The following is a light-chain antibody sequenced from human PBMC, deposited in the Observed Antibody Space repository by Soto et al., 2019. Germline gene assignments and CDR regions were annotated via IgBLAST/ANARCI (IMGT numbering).Light chain of an antibody. CDR3: SSYTSSSTPCV. V-gene: IGLV2-14*01. J-gene: IGLJ1*01. CDR2: DVS. Sequence: QPSPPSGAPGQSIPPSRPRNNRDVGGYNYVSWYQQHPGRAPKLMIYDVSNRPSGVSNRFSGSKSGNTASLTISGLQAEDEADYYCSSYTSSSTPCVFGTGTKVTVL. CDR1: NRDVGGYNY.